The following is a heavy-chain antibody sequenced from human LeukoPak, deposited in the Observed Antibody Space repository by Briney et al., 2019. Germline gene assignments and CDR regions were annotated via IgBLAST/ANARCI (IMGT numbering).Heavy chain of an antibody. CDR3: AKADSFTIFGVVNLFDY. Sequence: GGSLRLSCAASELSVSNNYMAWVRQAPGKGLEWVSAISGSGGSTYYADSVKGRFTISRDNSKNTLYLQMNSLRAEDTAVYYCAKADSFTIFGVVNLFDYWGQGTLVTVSS. CDR2: ISGSGGST. J-gene: IGHJ4*02. V-gene: IGHV3-23*01. CDR1: ELSVSNNY. D-gene: IGHD3-3*01.